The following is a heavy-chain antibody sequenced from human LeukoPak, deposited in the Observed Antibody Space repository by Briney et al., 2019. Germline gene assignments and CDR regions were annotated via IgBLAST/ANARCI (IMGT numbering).Heavy chain of an antibody. V-gene: IGHV3-30*18. Sequence: GRSLRLSCAASGFTFSSYGMHWVRQAPGKGLEWVAVMSYDGSNKYYADSVKGRFTISRDNSKNTLYLQMNSLRAEDTAVYYCAKDGPLNVAVANNWFDPWGQGTLVTVSS. J-gene: IGHJ5*02. CDR1: GFTFSSYG. CDR2: MSYDGSNK. D-gene: IGHD3-16*01. CDR3: AKDGPLNVAVANNWFDP.